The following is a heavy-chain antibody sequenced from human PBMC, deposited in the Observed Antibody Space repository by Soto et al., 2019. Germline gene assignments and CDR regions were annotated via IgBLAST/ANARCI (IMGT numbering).Heavy chain of an antibody. V-gene: IGHV3-23*01. D-gene: IGHD3-3*01. CDR1: GFTFNNFA. Sequence: EVQLLESGGGLVQPGGSLRLSCAASGFTFNNFAMSWVRQAPGKGLEWVSSISDGGGSTYYGDSVKGRFTISRDNSKNTLYLQMNSLSAEDTAVYYCARCPGEKCARNTIFGVVGEGFDYWGQGTLVTVSS. CDR3: ARCPGEKCARNTIFGVVGEGFDY. J-gene: IGHJ4*02. CDR2: ISDGGGST.